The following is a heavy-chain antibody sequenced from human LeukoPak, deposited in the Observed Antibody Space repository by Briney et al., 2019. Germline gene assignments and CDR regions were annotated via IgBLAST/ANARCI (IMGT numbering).Heavy chain of an antibody. D-gene: IGHD3-22*01. V-gene: IGHV3-48*01. J-gene: IGHJ3*02. CDR3: ARDPYDSSLHAFDI. CDR1: GFTFSSYS. Sequence: GGSLRLSCAASGFTFSSYSMNWVRQAPGKGLEWVSYISSSSSTIYYADSVKGRFTISRDNAKNSLYLQMNSLRAEDTAVYYCARDPYDSSLHAFDIWGQGTMVTVSS. CDR2: ISSSSSTI.